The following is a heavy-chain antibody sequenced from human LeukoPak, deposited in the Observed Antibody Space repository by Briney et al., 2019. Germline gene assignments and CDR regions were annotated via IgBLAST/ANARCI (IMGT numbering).Heavy chain of an antibody. V-gene: IGHV4-59*01. J-gene: IGHJ4*02. D-gene: IGHD3-16*01. Sequence: GSLRLSCAASGFISTTYTMHWVRQAPGKGLEWIGYIFYSGSTNYNPSLKSRVTISIDTSKNHFSLKLSSATAADTAVYYCAGGFDSNPDYWGQGTLVTVSS. CDR3: AGGFDSNPDY. CDR2: IFYSGST. CDR1: GFISTTYT.